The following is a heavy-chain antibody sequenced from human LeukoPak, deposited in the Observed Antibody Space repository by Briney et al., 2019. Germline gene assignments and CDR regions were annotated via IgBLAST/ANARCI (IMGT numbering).Heavy chain of an antibody. CDR2: IYSGGST. J-gene: IGHJ4*02. CDR3: ARETYDYDSSGYYYYFDS. Sequence: GGSLRLSCAASGFTVSDNYMSWVRQAPGKGLEWVSVIYSGGSTYYADSVKGRSTISRDHSKNTLYLQMNSLRAEDTAVYYCARETYDYDSSGYYYYFDSWGQGTLVTVSS. V-gene: IGHV3-53*01. CDR1: GFTVSDNY. D-gene: IGHD3-22*01.